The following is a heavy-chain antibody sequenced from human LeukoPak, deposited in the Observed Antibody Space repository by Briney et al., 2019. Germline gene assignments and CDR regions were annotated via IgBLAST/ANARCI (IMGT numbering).Heavy chain of an antibody. Sequence: GGSLRLSCAASGFTFSSYGMNWVRQAPGKGLEWVSSISSSSSYIYYADSVKGRFTISRDNAKNSLYLQMNSLRAEDTAVYYCARGIVVVVAAYFDYWGQGALVTVSS. J-gene: IGHJ4*02. CDR2: ISSSSSYI. CDR1: GFTFSSYG. D-gene: IGHD2-15*01. V-gene: IGHV3-21*01. CDR3: ARGIVVVVAAYFDY.